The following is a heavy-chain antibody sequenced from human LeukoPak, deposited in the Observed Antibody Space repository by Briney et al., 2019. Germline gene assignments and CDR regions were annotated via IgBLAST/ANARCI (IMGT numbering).Heavy chain of an antibody. CDR1: GFTVSDYY. D-gene: IGHD3-10*01. J-gene: IGHJ4*02. Sequence: GGSLRLSCAASGFTVSDYYMSWIRQPPGKGLEWVSYISSSVSTIYYADSVKGRLTIYRNKAKNSLYLQMNRLRAEDTAVYYCARPQGSGVLLQHFGLWGQENLVSV. CDR2: ISSSVSTI. V-gene: IGHV3-11*01. CDR3: ARPQGSGVLLQHFGL.